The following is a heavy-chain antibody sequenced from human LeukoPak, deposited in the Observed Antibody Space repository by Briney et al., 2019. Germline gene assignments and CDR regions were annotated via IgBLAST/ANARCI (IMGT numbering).Heavy chain of an antibody. D-gene: IGHD3-22*01. CDR3: ARDRTYYYDSSGYYQLIY. J-gene: IGHJ4*02. CDR2: ISAYNGNT. V-gene: IGHV1-18*01. Sequence: AASVKVSCKASRYTFTSYGISWLRQAPGQGLEWMGWISAYNGNTNYAQRLQGRVTMTTDTSTSTAYMELRSLRSDDTAVYYCARDRTYYYDSSGYYQLIYWGQGTLVTVSS. CDR1: RYTFTSYG.